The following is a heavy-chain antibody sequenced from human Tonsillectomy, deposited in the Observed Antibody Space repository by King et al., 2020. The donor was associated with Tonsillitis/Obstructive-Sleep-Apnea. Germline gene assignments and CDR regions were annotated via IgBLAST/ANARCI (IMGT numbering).Heavy chain of an antibody. Sequence: QLQESGPGLVKPSETLSLTCTVSGGSFSSNTFYWDWIRQPPGKGLEWIGSIYYSGSTYYNPSLKSRVTISVDTSKNKLSLKLSSVTAADTAVYYCARDGEYSSTKYSDNWGQGTLVTVSS. V-gene: IGHV4-39*02. D-gene: IGHD6-6*01. CDR1: GGSFSSNTFY. J-gene: IGHJ4*02. CDR2: IYYSGST. CDR3: ARDGEYSSTKYSDN.